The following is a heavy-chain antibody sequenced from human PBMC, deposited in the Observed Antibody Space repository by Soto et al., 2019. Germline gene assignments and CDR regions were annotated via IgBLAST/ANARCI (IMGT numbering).Heavy chain of an antibody. CDR3: ARGPLYYGSGRNWFDP. D-gene: IGHD3-10*01. J-gene: IGHJ5*02. V-gene: IGHV4-34*01. CDR1: GGSTSGYY. Sequence: PSETLFLTCAVYGGSTSGYYWSWIRQPPGKGLEWIGEINHSGSTNYNPSLKSRVTISVDTSKNQFSLKLSSVTAADTAVYYCARGPLYYGSGRNWFDPWGQGTLVTVSS. CDR2: INHSGST.